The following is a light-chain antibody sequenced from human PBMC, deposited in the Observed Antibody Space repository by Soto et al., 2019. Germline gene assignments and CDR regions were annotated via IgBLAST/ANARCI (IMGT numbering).Light chain of an antibody. J-gene: IGLJ1*01. CDR2: DVS. CDR3: TSYTTSNTRQIV. V-gene: IGLV2-14*01. CDR1: SSDVGGYNY. Sequence: QSALTQPASVSGSPGQSITISCTRTSSDVGGYNYVSWYQQHPGKAPKFMIYDVSNRPSGVSNRFSGSKSGNTASLTISGLQAEDEADYYCTSYTTSNTRQIVFGTGTKLTVL.